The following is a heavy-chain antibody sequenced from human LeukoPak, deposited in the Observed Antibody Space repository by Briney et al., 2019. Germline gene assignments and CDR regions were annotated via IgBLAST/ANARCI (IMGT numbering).Heavy chain of an antibody. Sequence: PSETLSLTCTVSGGSISSSTYYWGWIRQPPGKGLEWTGSIYYSGSTYYNPSLKSRVTISIDTSKNQFSLKLNSVTAADTAVYYCVRRKPRQTFDYWSQGTLVTVSS. CDR2: IYYSGST. J-gene: IGHJ4*02. CDR3: VRRKPRQTFDY. V-gene: IGHV4-39*01. CDR1: GGSISSSTYY.